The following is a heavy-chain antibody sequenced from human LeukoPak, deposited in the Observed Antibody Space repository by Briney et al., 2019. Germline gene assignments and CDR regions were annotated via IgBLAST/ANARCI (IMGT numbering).Heavy chain of an antibody. D-gene: IGHD2-21*02. CDR1: GFTFSSYS. V-gene: IGHV3-21*01. CDR2: ISSSSSYI. J-gene: IGHJ1*01. CDR3: ARDMAYCGGDCYSIAEYFQH. Sequence: GGSLRLSCAASGFTFSSYSMNWVRQAPGKGLEWVSSISSSSSYIYYADSVKGRFTISRDNAKSSLYLQMNSLRAEDTAVYYCARDMAYCGGDCYSIAEYFQHWGQGTLVTVSS.